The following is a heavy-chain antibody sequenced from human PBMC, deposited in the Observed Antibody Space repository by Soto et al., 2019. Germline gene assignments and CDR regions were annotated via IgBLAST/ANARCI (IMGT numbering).Heavy chain of an antibody. CDR3: VRAIHREQQLLRAIDY. J-gene: IGHJ4*02. CDR1: GYTFTNYD. V-gene: IGHV1-8*01. CDR2: MNPNSGNT. D-gene: IGHD6-13*01. Sequence: QVQLVQSGAEVEKPGASVKVSCKASGYTFTNYDINWVRQATGQGLEWMGWMNPNSGNTGYAQKFQGRVTMTRNNSISTAYMELNSLRSEDTALYYCVRAIHREQQLLRAIDYLGQGTLVTVSS.